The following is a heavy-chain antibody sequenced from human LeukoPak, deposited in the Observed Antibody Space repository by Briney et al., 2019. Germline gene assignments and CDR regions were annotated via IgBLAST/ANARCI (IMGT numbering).Heavy chain of an antibody. V-gene: IGHV3-21*01. Sequence: RPGGSLRLSCAASGFTFSSYSMNWVRQAPGKGLEWVSSISSSSSYIYYADSVKGRFTISRDNAKNSLYLQMNSLRAEDTAVYYCARARSSWYYFDYWGQGTLVTVSS. CDR3: ARARSSWYYFDY. J-gene: IGHJ4*02. CDR1: GFTFSSYS. CDR2: ISSSSSYI. D-gene: IGHD6-13*01.